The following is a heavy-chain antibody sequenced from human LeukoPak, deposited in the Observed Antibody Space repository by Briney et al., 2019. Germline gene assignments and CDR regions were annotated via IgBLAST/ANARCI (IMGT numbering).Heavy chain of an antibody. Sequence: GGSLRLSCAASGFTFTDYSMTWVRQAPGKGLVWVSSISTVSTYTFYSDSAKGRFTITRDNAKNTLYLQMSSLSAEDTGVYYCARDGSGFYLYYYMDVWGRGTTVTVSS. CDR1: GFTFTDYS. CDR3: ARDGSGFYLYYYMDV. D-gene: IGHD6-25*01. CDR2: ISTVSTYT. V-gene: IGHV3-21*01. J-gene: IGHJ6*03.